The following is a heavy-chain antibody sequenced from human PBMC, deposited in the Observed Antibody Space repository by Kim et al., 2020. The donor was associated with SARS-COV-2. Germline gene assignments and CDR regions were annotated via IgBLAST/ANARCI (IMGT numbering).Heavy chain of an antibody. V-gene: IGHV4-59*01. D-gene: IGHD3-3*01. CDR1: GGSISSYY. Sequence: SETLSLTCTVSGGSISSYYWSWIRQPPGKGLEWIGYIYYSGSTNYNPSLKSRVTISVDTSKNQFSLKLSSVTAADTAVYYCARAVSNYDFWSGYASDNWFDPWGQGTLVTVSS. CDR3: ARAVSNYDFWSGYASDNWFDP. CDR2: IYYSGST. J-gene: IGHJ5*02.